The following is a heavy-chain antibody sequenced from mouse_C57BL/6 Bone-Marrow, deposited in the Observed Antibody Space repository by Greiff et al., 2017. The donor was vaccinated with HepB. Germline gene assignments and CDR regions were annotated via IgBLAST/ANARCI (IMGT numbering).Heavy chain of an antibody. Sequence: EVHLVESGGGLVQPGGSLSLSCAASGFTFTDYYMSWVRQPPGKALEWLGFIRNKANGYTTEYSASVKGRFTISRDNSQSILYLQMNALRAEDSATYYCERDGRQGFAYWGQGTLVTVSA. V-gene: IGHV7-3*01. CDR1: GFTFTDYY. J-gene: IGHJ3*01. CDR3: ERDGRQGFAY. CDR2: IRNKANGYTT. D-gene: IGHD2-12*01.